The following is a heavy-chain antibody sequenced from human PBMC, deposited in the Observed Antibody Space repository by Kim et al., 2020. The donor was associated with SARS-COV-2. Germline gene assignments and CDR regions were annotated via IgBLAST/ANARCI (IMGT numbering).Heavy chain of an antibody. D-gene: IGHD1-1*01. CDR1: GFTFSSYW. CDR3: ARDTYRFFDY. J-gene: IGHJ4*02. CDR2: IQEDGSEK. Sequence: GGSLRLSCTASGFTFSSYWMTWVRQAPGKGLEWVASIQEDGSEKYYGDSVRGRVTVSRDNAENSLYLQMNSLRAKDTAVYYCARDTYRFFDYWGQGMLVT. V-gene: IGHV3-7*01.